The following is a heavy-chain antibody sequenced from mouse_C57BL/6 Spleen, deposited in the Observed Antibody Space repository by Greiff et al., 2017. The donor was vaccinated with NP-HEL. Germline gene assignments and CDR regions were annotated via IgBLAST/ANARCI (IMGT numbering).Heavy chain of an antibody. CDR1: GFTFSDYG. CDR3: ARGCYYDGSYGYFDY. J-gene: IGHJ2*01. CDR2: ISSGSSTI. Sequence: EVKLVESGGGLVKPGGSLKLSCAASGFTFSDYGMYWVRQAPEKGLEWVAYISSGSSTIYYADTVKGRFTISRDNAKNTLFLQMSSLKSEDTAMYYCARGCYYDGSYGYFDYWGQGTTLTVSS. V-gene: IGHV5-17*03. D-gene: IGHD1-1*01.